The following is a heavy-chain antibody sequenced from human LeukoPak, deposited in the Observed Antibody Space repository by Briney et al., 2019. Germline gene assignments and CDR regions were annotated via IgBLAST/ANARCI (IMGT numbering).Heavy chain of an antibody. CDR1: GFTFRSYG. V-gene: IGHV3-33*08. CDR3: ARDRSMSGWYIDL. CDR2: IWYDGSNK. J-gene: IGHJ2*01. Sequence: GRSLRLSCAASGFTFRSYGMHWVRQAPGKGLEWVAVIWYDGSNKYYPDSVQGRFTISRDNSKNTLYLQVNSLRAEDTAVYYCARDRSMSGWYIDLWGRGTLVTVSS. D-gene: IGHD2/OR15-2a*01.